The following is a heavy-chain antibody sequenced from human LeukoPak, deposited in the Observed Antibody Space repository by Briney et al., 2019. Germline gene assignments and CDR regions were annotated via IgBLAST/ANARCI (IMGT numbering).Heavy chain of an antibody. CDR3: TRRSAQWPQTFDY. CDR1: GGFISSSNW. J-gene: IGHJ4*02. Sequence: SETLSLTCAVSGGFISSSNWWSWVRQPPGKGLEWIGEIYHSGSTNYNPSLKSRVTISVDTSNNHFSLKLGSVTAADTAVYYCTRRSAQWPQTFDYWGQGTLVTVSS. D-gene: IGHD6-19*01. CDR2: IYHSGST. V-gene: IGHV4-4*02.